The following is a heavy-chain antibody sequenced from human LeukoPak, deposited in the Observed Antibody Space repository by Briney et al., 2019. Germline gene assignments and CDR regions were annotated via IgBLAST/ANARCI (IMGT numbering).Heavy chain of an antibody. CDR3: ARGGSAPEGGATPFDY. D-gene: IGHD1-26*01. CDR1: GGSFSGYY. Sequence: PSETLSLTCAVYGGSFSGYYWSWIRQPPGKGLEWIGEINHSGSTNYNPSLKSRVTISVDTSKNQFSLKLSSVTAADTAVYYCARGGSAPEGGATPFDYWGQGTLVTVSS. J-gene: IGHJ4*02. V-gene: IGHV4-34*01. CDR2: INHSGST.